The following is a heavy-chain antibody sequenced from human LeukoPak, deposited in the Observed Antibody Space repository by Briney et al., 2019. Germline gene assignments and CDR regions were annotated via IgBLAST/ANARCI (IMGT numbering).Heavy chain of an antibody. J-gene: IGHJ4*02. V-gene: IGHV3-23*01. CDR2: MSGSGGST. D-gene: IGHD5-18*01. Sequence: PGGSLRLSCAASGFTFSSYAMSWVRQAPGKGLEWVSAMSGSGGSTYYAGSVKSRFSISRDNSKNTLFLQMNSLRAEDTAVYYCASARGSNYGSLGDWGQGTLVTVSS. CDR1: GFTFSSYA. CDR3: ASARGSNYGSLGD.